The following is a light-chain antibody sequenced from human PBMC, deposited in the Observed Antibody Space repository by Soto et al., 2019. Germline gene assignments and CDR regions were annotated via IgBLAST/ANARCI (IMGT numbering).Light chain of an antibody. Sequence: IGMSQSLVALSVSQGERATLSCRASQSVRRDLAWYQQKPGQPPRLLMYGASTRATGIPARFSGSGSGTEFTLTISSLQSEDFAVYYCQQYNNLPITFGQGTRLEIK. CDR1: QSVRRD. CDR2: GAS. J-gene: IGKJ5*01. V-gene: IGKV3-15*01. CDR3: QQYNNLPIT.